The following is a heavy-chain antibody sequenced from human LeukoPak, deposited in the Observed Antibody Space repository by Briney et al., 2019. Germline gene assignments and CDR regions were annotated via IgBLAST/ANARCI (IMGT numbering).Heavy chain of an antibody. CDR2: ISGSGGST. V-gene: IGHV3-23*01. CDR3: ARGTLAGYFLGF. Sequence: GGSLRLSCAASGFTFSSYAMSWVRQAPGKGLEWVSAISGSGGSTYYADSVKGRFTISRDNSRNTLYLQMNSLRAEDTAVYYCARGTLAGYFLGFWGQGILVTVSS. J-gene: IGHJ4*02. D-gene: IGHD3-9*01. CDR1: GFTFSSYA.